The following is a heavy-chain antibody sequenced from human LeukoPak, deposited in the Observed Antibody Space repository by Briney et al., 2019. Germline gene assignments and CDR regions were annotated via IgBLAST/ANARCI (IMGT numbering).Heavy chain of an antibody. D-gene: IGHD1-14*01. J-gene: IGHJ4*02. CDR2: ISWNSGSI. V-gene: IGHV3-9*01. Sequence: PGGSLRLSCAASGFTFNDFAMHWVRQTPGKGLEWVSGISWNSGSIGYADPVKGRFTISRDNAKNSLYLQMNSLRAEDTAVYYCARTPGVYWGQGTLVTVSS. CDR3: ARTPGVY. CDR1: GFTFNDFA.